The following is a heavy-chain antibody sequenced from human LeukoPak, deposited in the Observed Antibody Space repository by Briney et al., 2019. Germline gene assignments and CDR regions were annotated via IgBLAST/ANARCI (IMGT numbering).Heavy chain of an antibody. CDR3: ARGPSITMVRGVIIRSGAFDI. D-gene: IGHD3-10*01. CDR2: IYYSGGT. Sequence: SQTLSLTCTVSGGSISSGGYYWSWIRQHPGKGLEWIGYIYYSGGTYYNPSLKSRVTISVDTSKNQFSLKLSSVTAADTAVYYCARGPSITMVRGVIIRSGAFDIWGQGTMVTVSS. V-gene: IGHV4-31*03. CDR1: GGSISSGGYY. J-gene: IGHJ3*02.